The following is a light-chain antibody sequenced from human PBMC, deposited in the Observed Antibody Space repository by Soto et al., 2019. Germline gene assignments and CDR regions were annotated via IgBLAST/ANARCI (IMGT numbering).Light chain of an antibody. Sequence: QSALTQPASVSGSPGQSITISCTGTSSDVGGYNYVSWYQQHPGKAPKLMIYDVSNRPSGVSKRFSGSKSGNTASLTISGLQAEDEADYYCSSDTSSSTYVVFGGGTTLTVL. J-gene: IGLJ2*01. CDR2: DVS. CDR1: SSDVGGYNY. CDR3: SSDTSSSTYVV. V-gene: IGLV2-14*01.